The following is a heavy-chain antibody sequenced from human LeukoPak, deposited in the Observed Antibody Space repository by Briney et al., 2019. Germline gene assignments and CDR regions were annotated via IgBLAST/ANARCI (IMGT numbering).Heavy chain of an antibody. CDR3: AKERGGTSYYYGMDV. CDR1: GFTFSIFA. Sequence: GGSLRLSCAASGFTFSIFAMSWVRQAPGKGLEWVSSISSSGGTTYYADSVRGRFTFSRDNSDNTLYLEMNSLRAEDTALYYCAKERGGTSYYYGMDVWGQGTTVTVSS. J-gene: IGHJ6*02. V-gene: IGHV3-23*01. D-gene: IGHD3-16*01. CDR2: ISSSGGTT.